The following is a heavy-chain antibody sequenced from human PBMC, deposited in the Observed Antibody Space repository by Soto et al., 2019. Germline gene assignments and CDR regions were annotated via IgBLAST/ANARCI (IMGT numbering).Heavy chain of an antibody. CDR2: IYYSGST. V-gene: IGHV4-61*01. CDR1: GGSVSSGSYY. CDR3: ARVGRDYYDSSGYYGTNYYYYYGMDV. J-gene: IGHJ6*02. Sequence: SETLSLTCTVSGGSVSSGSYYWSWIRQPPGKGLEWIGYIYYSGSTNYNPSLKSRVTISVDTSKNQFSLKLSSVTAADTAVYYCARVGRDYYDSSGYYGTNYYYYYGMDVWGQGTTVTVS. D-gene: IGHD3-22*01.